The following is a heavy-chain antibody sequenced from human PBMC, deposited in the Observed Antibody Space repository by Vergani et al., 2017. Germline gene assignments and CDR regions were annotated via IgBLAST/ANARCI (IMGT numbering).Heavy chain of an antibody. V-gene: IGHV4-38-2*01. Sequence: QVQMQESGPGLVKPSETLSLTCAVSGYSISSGYFWGWIRQPPGKVMEWIGGVYHGGRTSFNPSFKSRVTISVDTSKNPFFLRLSSVTAADTAIYYCARQRDYASYFDYWGQGTLVTVSS. D-gene: IGHD4-17*01. CDR3: ARQRDYASYFDY. J-gene: IGHJ4*02. CDR2: VYHGGRT. CDR1: GYSISSGYF.